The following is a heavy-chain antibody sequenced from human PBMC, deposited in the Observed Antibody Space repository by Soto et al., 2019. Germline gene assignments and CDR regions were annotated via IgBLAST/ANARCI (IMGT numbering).Heavy chain of an antibody. J-gene: IGHJ5*02. CDR2: VYYSGSV. CDR1: GVSLTGYH. Sequence: SETLSLTCNVSGVSLTGYHWNWIRQPPGKTLEWIGFVYYSGSVSYNPSLKGRASISVDRSRNQFSLRLTSVTAADTAVYYCARRLNLGSFDHWGQGTLVTVSS. V-gene: IGHV4-59*01. D-gene: IGHD3-10*01. CDR3: ARRLNLGSFDH.